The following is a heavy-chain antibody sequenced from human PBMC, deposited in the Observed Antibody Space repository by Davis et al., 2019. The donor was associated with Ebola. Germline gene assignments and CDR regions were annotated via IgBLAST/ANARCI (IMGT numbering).Heavy chain of an antibody. J-gene: IGHJ6*02. CDR1: GFTFSSYS. CDR3: AKDRSSGWYPRTYYYYGMDV. D-gene: IGHD6-13*01. CDR2: ISYDGSNK. V-gene: IGHV3-30*18. Sequence: PGGSLRLSCAASGFTFSSYSMNWVRQAPGKGLEWVAVISYDGSNKYYADSVKGRFTIPRDNSKNTLFLQMNSLRAEDTAVYYCAKDRSSGWYPRTYYYYGMDVWGQGTTVTVSS.